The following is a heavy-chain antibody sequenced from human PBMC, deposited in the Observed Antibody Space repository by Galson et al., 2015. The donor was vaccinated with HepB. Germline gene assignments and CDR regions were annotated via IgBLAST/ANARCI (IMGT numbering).Heavy chain of an antibody. Sequence: LRLSCAASGFSFSDYWMPWVRQAPGKGLAWVSRISRDGSSVNYADSVKGRFTVSRDNAKNMLYLQMNSLRVEDMAMYYCATNAVINDPVQYWYFDLWGRGTLVTVSS. CDR2: ISRDGSSV. V-gene: IGHV3-74*01. J-gene: IGHJ2*01. D-gene: IGHD2-8*01. CDR1: GFSFSDYW. CDR3: ATNAVINDPVQYWYFDL.